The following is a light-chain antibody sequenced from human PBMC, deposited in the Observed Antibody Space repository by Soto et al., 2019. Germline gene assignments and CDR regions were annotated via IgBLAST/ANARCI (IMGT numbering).Light chain of an antibody. CDR3: QQYGNSPLT. CDR1: QSVSSSY. J-gene: IGKJ1*01. V-gene: IGKV3-20*01. CDR2: GAS. Sequence: EIVLTQSPGTLSLSPGERATLSCRASQSVSSSYLAWYQQKPGQAPRLLIYGASSRATGIPDRFSGSGSGTDFALTISRLEPEDLAVYSCQQYGNSPLTVGQGTNVDIK.